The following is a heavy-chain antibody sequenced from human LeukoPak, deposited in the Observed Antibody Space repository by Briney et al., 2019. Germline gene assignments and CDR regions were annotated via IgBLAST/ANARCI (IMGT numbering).Heavy chain of an antibody. CDR1: GFTFSDYT. D-gene: IGHD1-14*01. Sequence: GGCLRLSGATSGFTFSDYTMNWVRQAPGKGLEWVSSIGTSGSIYYADSVRGRFTISRDNAKNSVYLQMDSLRAEDTAVYYCARRREPEIWGQGTMVTVSS. J-gene: IGHJ3*02. CDR3: ARRREPEI. V-gene: IGHV3-69-1*01. CDR2: IGTSGSI.